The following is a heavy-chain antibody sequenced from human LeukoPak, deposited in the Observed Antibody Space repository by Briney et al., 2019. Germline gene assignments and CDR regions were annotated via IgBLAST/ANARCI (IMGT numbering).Heavy chain of an antibody. CDR1: GDSVSINSAA. V-gene: IGHV6-1*01. CDR2: TYQRSKWYN. Sequence: SQTLSLTCAISGDSVSINSAAWNWIRQSPSRGLEWLGRTYQRSKWYNDYAVSVKSRITINPDISKNQFSLQLNSVTPEDTAVYYCARGAFYYDTTSPVLDYWGQGTLVTVSS. J-gene: IGHJ4*02. CDR3: ARGAFYYDTTSPVLDY. D-gene: IGHD3-22*01.